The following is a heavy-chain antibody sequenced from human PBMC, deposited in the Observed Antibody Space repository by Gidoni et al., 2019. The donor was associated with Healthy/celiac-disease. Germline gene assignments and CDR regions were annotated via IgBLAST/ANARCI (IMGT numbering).Heavy chain of an antibody. CDR2: INYSGST. J-gene: IGHJ4*02. D-gene: IGHD1-26*01. Sequence: QLQLQESSPGLVKRSETLSLPWTVSCGSIRSRSYYWGLIRQTPGKGLEWIGSINYSGSTYYHPSRKCLVTISVDTANHQFSLKRSSVTAADTAVYYCARVGARTIWGQGTLVTVSS. CDR3: ARVGARTI. CDR1: CGSIRSRSYY. V-gene: IGHV4-39*01.